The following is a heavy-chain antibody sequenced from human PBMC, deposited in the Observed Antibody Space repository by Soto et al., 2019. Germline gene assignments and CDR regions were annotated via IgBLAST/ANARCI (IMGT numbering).Heavy chain of an antibody. D-gene: IGHD6-6*01. V-gene: IGHV1-18*01. CDR2: ISAYNGDT. CDR3: ARARQLVGYFYYSMDV. CDR1: GYTFTNYG. J-gene: IGHJ6*03. Sequence: ASVKVSCKASGYTFTNYGITWVRQAPGQGLEWMGWISAYNGDTHYTQRLQGTVTMTTDTSTSTAYMELRGLRSDDTAVYYCARARQLVGYFYYSMDVWGKGTTVPVS.